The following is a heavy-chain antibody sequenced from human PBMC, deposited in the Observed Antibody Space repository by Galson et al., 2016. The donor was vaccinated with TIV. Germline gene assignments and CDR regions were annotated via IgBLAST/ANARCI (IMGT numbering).Heavy chain of an antibody. CDR3: AKVAKSGSYSWDAFDA. J-gene: IGHJ3*01. Sequence: SLRLSCAASGFSFRNYVMTWVRLTPGRGLEWVSSLSISGAYTYYADSVKGRFTISRDNPQYTLFLQLNNLRAGDTAIYYCAKVAKSGSYSWDAFDAWGQGTVVTVSS. D-gene: IGHD1-26*01. V-gene: IGHV3-23*01. CDR1: GFSFRNYV. CDR2: LSISGAYT.